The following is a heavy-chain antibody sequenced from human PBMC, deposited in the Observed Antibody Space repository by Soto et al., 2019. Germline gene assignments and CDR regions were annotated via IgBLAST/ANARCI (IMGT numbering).Heavy chain of an antibody. V-gene: IGHV3-23*01. CDR1: GFRFDSYA. J-gene: IGHJ4*02. CDR2: ISGSGEFT. CDR3: ARGGPGNRNPRRYFDY. Sequence: GGSLRLSCAASGFRFDSYAMAWVRQAPGKGLEWVSAISGSGEFTEYGDSVKGRFTISRDNSKNTVILQMNSLRAEDAAVYYCARGGPGNRNPRRYFDYWGQGTLVTVSS. D-gene: IGHD1-1*01.